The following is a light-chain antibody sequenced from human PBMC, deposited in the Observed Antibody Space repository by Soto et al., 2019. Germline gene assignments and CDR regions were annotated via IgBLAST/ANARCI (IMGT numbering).Light chain of an antibody. J-gene: IGKJ1*01. V-gene: IGKV1-6*01. Sequence: AIQMTQSPSSLSASVGDRVTITCRASQGIRNDLGWYQQKPGKAHKLLIYAASSLQSGVPSRFSGSGSGTDFTLTISSLQPEDCATYYCLQDYNYPGTFGQGTKVEIK. CDR2: AAS. CDR1: QGIRND. CDR3: LQDYNYPGT.